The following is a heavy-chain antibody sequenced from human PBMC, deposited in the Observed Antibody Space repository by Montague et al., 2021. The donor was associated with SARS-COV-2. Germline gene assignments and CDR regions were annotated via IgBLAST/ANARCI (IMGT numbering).Heavy chain of an antibody. CDR3: AGLPPGTLLQEHL. V-gene: IGHV3-30*04. CDR2: VSSDGYNK. Sequence: SLRLSCAASGFTFTNYAMHWVRQAPGKGLEWVAVVSSDGYNKFYADSVKGRFTISRDNSKNTLFLQMNSLGPEDTAVYYCAGLPPGTLLQEHLWG. J-gene: IGHJ6*01. CDR1: GFTFTNYA.